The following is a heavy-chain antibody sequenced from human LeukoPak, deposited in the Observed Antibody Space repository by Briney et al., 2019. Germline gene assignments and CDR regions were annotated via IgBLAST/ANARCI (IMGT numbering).Heavy chain of an antibody. CDR1: GYTLTELS. V-gene: IGHV1-24*01. D-gene: IGHD1-26*01. J-gene: IGHJ4*02. CDR2: FDPEYGER. CDR3: AIWIVGARGFDY. Sequence: GASVKVSCKVSGYTLTELSIYWVRQTPGEGLEWMGSFDPEYGERIYAQKFQGRVTMTEDTSTDTAHMELSSLRSEDTAMFYCAIWIVGARGFDYWGQGTLVTVSS.